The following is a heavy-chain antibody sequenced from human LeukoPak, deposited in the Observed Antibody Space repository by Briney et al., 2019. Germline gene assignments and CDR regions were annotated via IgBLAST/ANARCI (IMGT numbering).Heavy chain of an antibody. CDR2: IYSGGNT. V-gene: IGHV3-53*01. Sequence: GGSLRLSCAAAGFSVSSNYMSWVRQAPGKGLEWVSVIYSGGNTYYADSVKGRFTISRDNSRNTPYLQMNSLRAEDTAVYYCARASSGWYLGDSWGQGTLVTVSS. J-gene: IGHJ5*01. D-gene: IGHD6-19*01. CDR1: GFSVSSNY. CDR3: ARASSGWYLGDS.